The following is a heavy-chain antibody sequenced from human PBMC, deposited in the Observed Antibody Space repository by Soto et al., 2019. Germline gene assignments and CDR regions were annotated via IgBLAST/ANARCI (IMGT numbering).Heavy chain of an antibody. CDR3: ARGAPSCNSVACYGTRCMDV. Sequence: SETLSLTCTVSGGSISSGGYYWSWIRQHPGKGLEWIGYIYYSGSTYYNPSLKSRVTISVDTSKNQFSLKLSSVTAEDTAVYYCARGAPSCNSVACYGTRCMDVWGQGTTVTGSS. V-gene: IGHV4-31*03. J-gene: IGHJ6*02. CDR1: GGSISSGGYY. D-gene: IGHD3-16*01. CDR2: IYYSGST.